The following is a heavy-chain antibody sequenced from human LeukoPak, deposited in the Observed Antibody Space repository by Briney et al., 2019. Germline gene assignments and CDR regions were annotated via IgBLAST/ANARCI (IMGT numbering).Heavy chain of an antibody. V-gene: IGHV3-74*01. D-gene: IGHD1-26*01. CDR2: INNDGSST. Sequence: GGSLRLSCAASGFTLSSYWMHWVRQAPGKGLVWVSRINNDGSSTSYADSVKGRFTISRDNAKNTLYLQMNSLRAEDTAVYYCAREVSGSSYFDYWDQGTLVTVSS. CDR3: AREVSGSSYFDY. J-gene: IGHJ4*02. CDR1: GFTLSSYW.